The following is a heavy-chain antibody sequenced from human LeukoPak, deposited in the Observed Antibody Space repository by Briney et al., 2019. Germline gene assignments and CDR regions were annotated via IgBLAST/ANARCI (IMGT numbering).Heavy chain of an antibody. J-gene: IGHJ6*02. CDR3: ATWAFYHKLDV. CDR2: IKADGSGT. V-gene: IGHV3-43*02. CDR1: GFTIGPYA. Sequence: LRLSCAASGFTIGPYAMYWVRQGPERGLEWVSVIKADGSGTFYADTVRGRFTTSRDNSKNSLYLQMNSLTSEDTALYYCATWAFYHKLDVWGQGTTVIVSS. D-gene: IGHD2/OR15-2a*01.